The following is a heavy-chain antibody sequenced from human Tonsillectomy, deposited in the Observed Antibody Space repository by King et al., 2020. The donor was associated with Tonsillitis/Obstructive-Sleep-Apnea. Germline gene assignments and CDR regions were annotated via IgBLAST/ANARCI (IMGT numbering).Heavy chain of an antibody. CDR3: AKVADFWSGYWGSYFYYCMDV. Sequence: VQLVESGGGVVQPGGSLRLSCAASGFAFNDYAMHWVRQAPGKAPEWVALISGDGGATYYAGSVKGRFTISRDNNKNSLYLQMNSLRTEDSALYYCAKVADFWSGYWGSYFYYCMDVWGKGTTVTVSS. CDR2: ISGDGGAT. CDR1: GFAFNDYA. J-gene: IGHJ6*03. V-gene: IGHV3-43*02. D-gene: IGHD3-3*01.